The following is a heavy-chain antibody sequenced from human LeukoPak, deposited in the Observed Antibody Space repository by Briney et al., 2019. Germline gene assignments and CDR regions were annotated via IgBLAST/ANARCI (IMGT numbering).Heavy chain of an antibody. D-gene: IGHD2-2*01. V-gene: IGHV1-18*01. J-gene: IGHJ3*02. Sequence: ASVKASCKASGYTFTSYGISWVRQAPGQGLEWMGWISTNTGDTSYSQNFQGRVTLTTDTSTTTVYMELRSLRSDDTAVYYCARDWYCTSTGCHDTFDIWGQGTMVTVSS. CDR1: GYTFTSYG. CDR3: ARDWYCTSTGCHDTFDI. CDR2: ISTNTGDT.